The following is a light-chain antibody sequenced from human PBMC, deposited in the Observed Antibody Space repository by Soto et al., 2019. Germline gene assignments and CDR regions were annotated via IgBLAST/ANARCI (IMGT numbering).Light chain of an antibody. CDR1: QSVSSN. CDR3: QQYNRWPRT. J-gene: IGKJ1*01. Sequence: EIVMTQSPATLSVSPGERATLSCRASQSVSSNLAWYQQKPGQAPRLLIHGASTMATGIPARFSGSGSGTEFTLTISSLQSEDFAVYYCQQYNRWPRTFGQGTKVEI. CDR2: GAS. V-gene: IGKV3-15*01.